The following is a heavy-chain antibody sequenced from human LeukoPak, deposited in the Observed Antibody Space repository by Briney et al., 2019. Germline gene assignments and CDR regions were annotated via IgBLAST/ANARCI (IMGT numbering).Heavy chain of an antibody. CDR1: GFTFSSYA. CDR2: ISGSGYST. CDR3: AKALVVVVAASRAFDY. J-gene: IGHJ4*02. Sequence: GGSLRLSCAASGFTFSSYAMSWVRQAPGKGLEWVSVISGSGYSTYYADSVKGRFTISRDNSKNTLYLQMNSLRAEDTAVYYCAKALVVVVAASRAFDYWGQGTLVTVSS. V-gene: IGHV3-23*01. D-gene: IGHD2-15*01.